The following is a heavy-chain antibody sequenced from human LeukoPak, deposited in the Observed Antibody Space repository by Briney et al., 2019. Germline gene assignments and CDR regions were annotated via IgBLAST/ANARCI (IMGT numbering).Heavy chain of an antibody. CDR1: GFTFNNYA. V-gene: IGHV3-23*01. Sequence: GGSLRLSCPAFGFTFNNYAMIWVRQAPGKGLEWVSGISGSGGSTYYADSVKGRFRISRDNSKNTLYLQMNGLRVDDTAVYYCAKGVQWAVPGSCLDSWGLGTLVTVSS. CDR3: AKGVQWAVPGSCLDS. D-gene: IGHD6-19*01. CDR2: ISGSGGST. J-gene: IGHJ4*02.